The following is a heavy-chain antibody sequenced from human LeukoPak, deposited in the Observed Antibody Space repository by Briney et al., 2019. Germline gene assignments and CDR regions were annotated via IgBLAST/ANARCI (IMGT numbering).Heavy chain of an antibody. Sequence: SQTLSLTCAISGDSVSSNSAAWNWIRQSPSRGLEWLGRTYYRSKWYNDYAVSVTSRITINPDTSKNQFPLQLNSVTPEDTAVYYCAREVEQQLKYNWFDPWGQGTLVIVSS. CDR3: AREVEQQLKYNWFDP. CDR1: GDSVSSNSAA. J-gene: IGHJ5*02. V-gene: IGHV6-1*01. D-gene: IGHD6-13*01. CDR2: TYYRSKWYN.